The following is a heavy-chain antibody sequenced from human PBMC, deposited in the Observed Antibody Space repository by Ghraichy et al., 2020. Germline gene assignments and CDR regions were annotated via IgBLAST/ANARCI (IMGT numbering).Heavy chain of an antibody. D-gene: IGHD4-17*01. CDR1: GYTFTSYG. CDR3: ARDGDDNYGDQTDWYFDL. CDR2: ISAYNGNT. Sequence: ASVKVSCKASGYTFTSYGISWVRQAPGQGLEWMGWISAYNGNTNYAQKLQGRVTMTTDTSTSTAYMELRSLRSDDTAVYYCARDGDDNYGDQTDWYFDLWGRGTLVTVSS. V-gene: IGHV1-18*01. J-gene: IGHJ2*01.